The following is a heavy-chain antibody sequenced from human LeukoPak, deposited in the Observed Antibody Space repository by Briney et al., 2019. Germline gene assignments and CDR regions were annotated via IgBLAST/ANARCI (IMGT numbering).Heavy chain of an antibody. V-gene: IGHV4-34*01. CDR2: INHDAST. CDR3: ARARRPWTYYYGMDV. Sequence: PSETLSLTCGVSGGSFIGYYWSWIRQSPGKGLEWIGEINHDASTNYNPSFKSRLTISIDTPKRQFSLKLSSVTAADTAIYYCARARRPWTYYYGMDVWGQGTTVTVSS. D-gene: IGHD3/OR15-3a*01. CDR1: GGSFIGYY. J-gene: IGHJ6*02.